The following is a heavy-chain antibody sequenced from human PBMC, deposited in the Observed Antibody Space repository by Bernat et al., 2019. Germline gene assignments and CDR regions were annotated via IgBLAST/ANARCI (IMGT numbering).Heavy chain of an antibody. Sequence: EVQLVESGGGLVQPGGSLRLSCAASGFTFSSYSMNWVRQAPGKGLEWVSYISSSSSTIFYAESVKGRFTISRDNAKNSLYLQMISLRAEDTAVYYCARDRSSDYDPHFDYWGQGTLVTVSS. CDR2: ISSSSSTI. J-gene: IGHJ4*02. CDR3: ARDRSSDYDPHFDY. V-gene: IGHV3-48*01. D-gene: IGHD3-22*01. CDR1: GFTFSSYS.